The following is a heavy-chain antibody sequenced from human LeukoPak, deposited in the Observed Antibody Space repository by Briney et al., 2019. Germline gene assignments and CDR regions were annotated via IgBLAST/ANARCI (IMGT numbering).Heavy chain of an antibody. V-gene: IGHV7-4-1*02. Sequence: ASVKVSCKASGYSFTNYGISWVRQAPGQGLEWMGWINTNTGKPTYAQGFTGRFVFSLDSSVSTAYLQINSLNAEGTAVYYCARAASLDYWGQGTLVTVSS. CDR1: GYSFTNYG. CDR2: INTNTGKP. CDR3: ARAASLDY. D-gene: IGHD2-2*01. J-gene: IGHJ4*02.